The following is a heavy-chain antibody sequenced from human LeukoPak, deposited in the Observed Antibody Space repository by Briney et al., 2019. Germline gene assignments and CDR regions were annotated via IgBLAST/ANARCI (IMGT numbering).Heavy chain of an antibody. Sequence: SETLSLTCTVSGDSIGNYFWSWIRQPPGKGLEWIGSIHYSGNTNYNPSLKSRVTISVDTSKNLFSLNLSSVTAADTAGYRCARRRVEMAPTSEGNCFDPWGQGTLVTVSS. CDR2: IHYSGNT. CDR1: GDSIGNYF. J-gene: IGHJ5*02. D-gene: IGHD5-24*01. CDR3: ARRRVEMAPTSEGNCFDP. V-gene: IGHV4-59*08.